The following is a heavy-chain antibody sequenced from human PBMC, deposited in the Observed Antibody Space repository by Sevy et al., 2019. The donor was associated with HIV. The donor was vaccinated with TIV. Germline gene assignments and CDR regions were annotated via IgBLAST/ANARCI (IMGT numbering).Heavy chain of an antibody. Sequence: GESLKISCVASGFKFNSYWMLWVRQAPGKGLEWVANINQDATANFYADSVRGRFIISRDNVRNSGSLQMNILRVEDTALYYCVRAIATVDSFWGQGTLVTVSS. CDR1: GFKFNSYW. CDR2: INQDATAN. D-gene: IGHD6-13*01. CDR3: VRAIATVDSF. J-gene: IGHJ4*02. V-gene: IGHV3-7*01.